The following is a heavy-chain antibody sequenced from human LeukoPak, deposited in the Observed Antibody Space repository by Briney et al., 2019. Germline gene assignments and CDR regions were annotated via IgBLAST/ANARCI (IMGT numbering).Heavy chain of an antibody. J-gene: IGHJ4*02. CDR3: AHIPRDSYSSGWCLDY. D-gene: IGHD6-19*01. V-gene: IGHV2-5*02. CDR2: IYWDDDK. CDR1: GFSLSTSGVG. Sequence: SGPTLVKPTQTLTLTCTFSGFSLSTSGVGVGWIRQPPGRALEWLALIYWDDDKRYSPSLKSRLTITKDTSKNQVVLTMTNMDPVDTATYYCAHIPRDSYSSGWCLDYWGQGTLVTVSS.